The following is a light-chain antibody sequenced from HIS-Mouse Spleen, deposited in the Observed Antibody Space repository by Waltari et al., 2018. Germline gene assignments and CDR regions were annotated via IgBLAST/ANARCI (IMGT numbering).Light chain of an antibody. CDR2: EVS. V-gene: IGLV2-8*01. CDR3: SSYAGSNNVV. Sequence: QSALTQPPSASGSPGQSVTISCTGTSSDVGGYNYVSWYQHHPGQAPKLMIYEVSKRPSGLPDRFSGSQSGNTASLTVSGLQAEDEADYYCSSYAGSNNVVFGGGTKLTVL. CDR1: SSDVGGYNY. J-gene: IGLJ2*01.